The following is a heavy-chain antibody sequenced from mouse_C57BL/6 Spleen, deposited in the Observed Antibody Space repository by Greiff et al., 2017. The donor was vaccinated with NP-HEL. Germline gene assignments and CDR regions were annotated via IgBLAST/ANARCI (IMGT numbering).Heavy chain of an antibody. J-gene: IGHJ1*03. D-gene: IGHD1-1*01. CDR1: GYTFTSYW. Sequence: QVQLQQPGAELVMPGASVKLSCKASGYTFTSYWMHWVKQRPGQGLEWIGEIDPSDSYTNYNQKFKGKSTLTVDKSSSTAYMQLSSLTSEDSAVYYCARVTTVVRYFDVWGTGTTVTVSS. CDR3: ARVTTVVRYFDV. V-gene: IGHV1-69*01. CDR2: IDPSDSYT.